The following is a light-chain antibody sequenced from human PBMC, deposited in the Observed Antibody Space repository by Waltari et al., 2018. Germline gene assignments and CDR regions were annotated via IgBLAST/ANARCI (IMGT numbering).Light chain of an antibody. CDR1: ALGLTH. CDR3: QAWDTTSLEYV. CDR2: QDR. V-gene: IGLV3-1*01. Sequence: SYHMIQPPSVPVSPCQTATITLSLVALGLTHTFWYQQKPGQPPKLTIYQDRQRPSGIPAQFSGANTVKTATLTISGTQAMDEADYHCQAWDTTSLEYVFGTGTKLTVL. J-gene: IGLJ1*01.